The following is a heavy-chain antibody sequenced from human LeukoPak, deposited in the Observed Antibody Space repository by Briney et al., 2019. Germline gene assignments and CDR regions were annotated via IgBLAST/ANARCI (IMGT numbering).Heavy chain of an antibody. CDR2: INPNSGGT. J-gene: IGHJ4*02. Sequence: ASVKVSFKASGYTFTGYYMHWVRQAPGQGLEWMGRINPNSGGTNYAQKFQGRFTITRDTYISTTYMELSRLRSDSKAVYYCARERVGATDGVDYWGQGTLVTVSS. CDR1: GYTFTGYY. CDR3: ARERVGATDGVDY. V-gene: IGHV1-2*06. D-gene: IGHD1-26*01.